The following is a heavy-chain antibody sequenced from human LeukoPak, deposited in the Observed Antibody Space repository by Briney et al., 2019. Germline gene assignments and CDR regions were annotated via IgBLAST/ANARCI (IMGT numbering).Heavy chain of an antibody. CDR1: GGSISSSSYY. D-gene: IGHD3-22*01. V-gene: IGHV4-39*07. CDR3: ARGQGVTLIKVGKNWFDP. J-gene: IGHJ5*02. Sequence: SETLSLTCTASGGSISSSSYYWNWIRQTPGKGLEWIGEISDSGTTNINPSLRRRVSLSVDTSINQFSLDMRSMTAADTGVYYCARGQGVTLIKVGKNWFDPWSQGTPVIVSP. CDR2: ISDSGTT.